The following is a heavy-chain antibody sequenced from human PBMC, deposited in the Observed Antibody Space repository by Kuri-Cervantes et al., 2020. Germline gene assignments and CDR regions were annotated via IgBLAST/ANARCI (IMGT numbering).Heavy chain of an antibody. J-gene: IGHJ4*02. CDR2: INPNSGGT. CDR1: GYTFTGYY. V-gene: IGHV1-2*02. Sequence: ASVKVSCKASGYTFTGYYMHWVRQAPGQELEWMGWINPNSGGTNYAQKFQGRVTMTRDTSISTAYMELSRLRSDDTAVYYCARVEELPDVRYFDYWGQGTLVTVSS. D-gene: IGHD1-26*01. CDR3: ARVEELPDVRYFDY.